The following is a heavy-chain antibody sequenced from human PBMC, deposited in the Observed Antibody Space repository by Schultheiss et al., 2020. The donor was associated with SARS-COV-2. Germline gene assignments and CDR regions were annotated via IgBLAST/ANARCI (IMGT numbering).Heavy chain of an antibody. CDR1: GYSFTSYW. J-gene: IGHJ4*02. CDR3: ARDSAYYDTLSYYFDY. CDR2: IYPGDSDT. Sequence: GGSLRLSCKGSGYSFTSYWIGWVRQMPGKGLEWMGIIYPGDSDTRYSPSFQGQVTISADKSINTAYLQWSSLKASDTAMYYCARDSAYYDTLSYYFDYWGQGTLVTVSS. D-gene: IGHD3-22*01. V-gene: IGHV5-51*01.